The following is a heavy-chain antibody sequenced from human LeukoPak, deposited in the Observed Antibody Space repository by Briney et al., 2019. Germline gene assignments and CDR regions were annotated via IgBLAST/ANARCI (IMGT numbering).Heavy chain of an antibody. V-gene: IGHV4-39*01. CDR3: ARPHGSGSLYYFDY. J-gene: IGHJ4*02. CDR2: IYYSGST. CDR1: GGSISSSSYY. Sequence: PSETLSLTCTVSGGSISSSSYYWGWIRQPPGKGLEWIGSIYYSGSTYYNPSLKSRVTISVDTSKNQFSLKLSSVTAADTAVYYCARPHGSGSLYYFDYWGQGTLVTVSS. D-gene: IGHD3-10*01.